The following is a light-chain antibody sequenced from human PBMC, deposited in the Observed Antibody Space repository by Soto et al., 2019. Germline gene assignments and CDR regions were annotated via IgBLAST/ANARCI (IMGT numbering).Light chain of an antibody. CDR3: QQYNSYST. CDR2: DAS. V-gene: IGKV1-5*01. CDR1: QSISSW. J-gene: IGKJ1*01. Sequence: DIQMTQSPSTLSASVGDRVTITCRASQSISSWLAWYQQKPGKAPKLLIYDASCLESGVPSRFSGSGSGTEFTLTISRLQPDDFATYYCQQYNSYSTFGQGTKVEIK.